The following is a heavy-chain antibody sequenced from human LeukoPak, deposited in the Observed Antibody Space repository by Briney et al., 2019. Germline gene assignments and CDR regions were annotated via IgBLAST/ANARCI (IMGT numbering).Heavy chain of an antibody. CDR3: ARGNYSTDY. D-gene: IGHD1-7*01. CDR2: INNSGST. V-gene: IGHV4-34*01. CDR1: GGSFSGYY. Sequence: SETLSLTCAVYGGSFSGYYWSWIRQPPGKGLEWIGEINNSGSTNYNPSLKSRVTISVETSKNQFSLKLSSVTAADTAVYYCARGNYSTDYWGQGTLVTVSS. J-gene: IGHJ4*02.